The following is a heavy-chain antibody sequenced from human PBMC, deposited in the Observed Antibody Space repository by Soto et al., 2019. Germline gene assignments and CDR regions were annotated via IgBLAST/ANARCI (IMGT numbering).Heavy chain of an antibody. Sequence: QVQLVQSGAEVKKPGASVKVSCKASGYTFTTHGISWVRQVPGQGLEWMGWVRGDNGHTNYAQSLQGRATMTTDTSTNTAYVELRSLRADDTAVYYCARDLGYCRSGTCYREWFDPWGQGTLVTVSS. J-gene: IGHJ5*02. D-gene: IGHD2-15*01. CDR1: GYTFTTHG. CDR2: VRGDNGHT. CDR3: ARDLGYCRSGTCYREWFDP. V-gene: IGHV1-18*01.